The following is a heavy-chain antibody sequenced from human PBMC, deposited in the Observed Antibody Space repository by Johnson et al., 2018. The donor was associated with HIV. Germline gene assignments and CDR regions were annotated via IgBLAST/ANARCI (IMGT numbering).Heavy chain of an antibody. V-gene: IGHV3-30*18. CDR1: AFTFSSYG. J-gene: IGHJ3*02. CDR3: AKGPGDALDI. CDR2: ISYDGSNK. Sequence: QVHLVESGGGVVQPGRSLRLSCAASAFTFSSYGMHWVRQAPGKGLEWVAVISYDGSNKYYADSVKGRFTISRDNSKNTLYLQMNSLRAEDTALYYCAKGPGDALDIWGQGTMVTVSS.